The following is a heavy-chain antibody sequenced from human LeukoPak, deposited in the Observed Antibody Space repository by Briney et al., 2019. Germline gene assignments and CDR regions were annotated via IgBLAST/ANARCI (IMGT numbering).Heavy chain of an antibody. CDR3: ASGGLVSRYLDH. V-gene: IGHV4-4*02. Sequence: PSETLSLTCAVSGGSISSSTWWTWVRQPPGKGLEWIGEVFYRGSTNSNPSLKSRLTMSVDESKHEFSLKLTSVTVADTAVYYCASGGLVSRYLDHWGQGTLVTVSP. D-gene: IGHD3-9*01. CDR2: VFYRGST. CDR1: GGSISSSTW. J-gene: IGHJ4*02.